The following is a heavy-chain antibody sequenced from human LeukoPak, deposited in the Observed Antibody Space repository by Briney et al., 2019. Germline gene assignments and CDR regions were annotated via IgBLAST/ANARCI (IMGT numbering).Heavy chain of an antibody. D-gene: IGHD4-23*01. CDR3: ARLDGGGYFDY. J-gene: IGHJ4*02. V-gene: IGHV3-9*01. CDR2: ISWNSGSI. CDR1: GFTFDDYA. Sequence: GRSLRLSCAASGFTFDDYAMHWVRQAPGKGLEWVSGISWNSGSIGYADSVKGRFTISRDNSKNTLYLQMNSLRAEDTAVYYCARLDGGGYFDYWGQGTLVTVSS.